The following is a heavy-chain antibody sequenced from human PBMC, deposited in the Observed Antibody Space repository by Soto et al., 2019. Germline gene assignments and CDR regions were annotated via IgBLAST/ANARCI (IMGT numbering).Heavy chain of an antibody. V-gene: IGHV4-59*01. Sequence: SETLSLTCTVSGGSISSYYWSWIRQPPGKGLEWIGYIYYSGSTNYNPSLKSRVTISVDTSKNQFSLKLSSVTAADTAVYYCARARYIWNDGGYYYYVMDVWGKGTTVTVSS. J-gene: IGHJ6*04. CDR1: GGSISSYY. CDR3: ARARYIWNDGGYYYYVMDV. CDR2: IYYSGST. D-gene: IGHD1-1*01.